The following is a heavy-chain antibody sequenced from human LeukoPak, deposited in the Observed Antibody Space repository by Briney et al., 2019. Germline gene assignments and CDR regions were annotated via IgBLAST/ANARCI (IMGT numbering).Heavy chain of an antibody. D-gene: IGHD3-22*01. V-gene: IGHV1-69*04. CDR2: IIPILGIA. Sequence: SVKVSCKASGGTFSSYTISWVRQAPGQGLEWMGRIIPILGIANYAQKFQGRVTITADKSTSTAYMELSSLRPEDTAVYYCAREIEGLYYYDSSGHYYAYWGQGTLVTVSS. CDR3: AREIEGLYYYDSSGHYYAY. CDR1: GGTFSSYT. J-gene: IGHJ4*02.